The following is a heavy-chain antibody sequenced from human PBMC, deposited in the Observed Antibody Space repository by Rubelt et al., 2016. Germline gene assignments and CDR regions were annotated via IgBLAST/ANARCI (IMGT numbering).Heavy chain of an antibody. D-gene: IGHD6-19*01. CDR1: EYSFTKNP. V-gene: IGHV1-3*01. CDR2: INAGNGNT. J-gene: IGHJ3*02. CDR3: AREDTTDRGWYDALDI. Sequence: QVQLVQSGAEVKKPGASVKVSCKASEYSFTKNPIHWVRQAPGHRLEWIGWINAGNGNTQYSQKFQGRVTITRDTSARTAYMELSSLRSEDTAVYYCAREDTTDRGWYDALDIWGQGTMVTVSS.